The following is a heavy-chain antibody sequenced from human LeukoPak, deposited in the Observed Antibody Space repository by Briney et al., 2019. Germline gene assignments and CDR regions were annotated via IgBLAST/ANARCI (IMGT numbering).Heavy chain of an antibody. Sequence: GGSLRLSCAASGFTFSSYGMHWVRQAPGKGLEWVANINRDGSDTQYVDSVKGRFTISRDNAKNSLYLQMNSLRAEDTAVYYCARFGRSSSGYWGQGSLVTVSS. J-gene: IGHJ4*02. V-gene: IGHV3-7*01. CDR2: INRDGSDT. CDR3: ARFGRSSSGY. CDR1: GFTFSSYG. D-gene: IGHD3-10*01.